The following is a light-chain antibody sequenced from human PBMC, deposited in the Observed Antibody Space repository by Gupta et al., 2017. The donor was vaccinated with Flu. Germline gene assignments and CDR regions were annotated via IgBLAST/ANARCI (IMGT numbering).Light chain of an antibody. V-gene: IGKV1-39*01. Sequence: DIQMTQSPSSLSASVGDRVTITCRASQSISSYLNWYQQKPGKAPKLLIYAASSVQRGVPPQSSGRGSGTDLSLTISRMPPPDFATYYCQQRASTPTTFGQRTKLEIK. J-gene: IGKJ2*01. CDR1: QSISSY. CDR2: AAS. CDR3: QQRASTPTT.